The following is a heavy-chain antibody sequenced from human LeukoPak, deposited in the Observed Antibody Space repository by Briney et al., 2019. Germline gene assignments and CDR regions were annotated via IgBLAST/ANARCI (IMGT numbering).Heavy chain of an antibody. V-gene: IGHV3-23*01. CDR1: GFALSSYA. CDR2: TSSSDAGT. Sequence: PGGSLRLSCAASGFALSSYAMSWVRQAPGKGLEWVSATSSSDAGTYHAESVRGRFTISRDNSKNTLYLQMNSLRDDDAAVYYCAKDPQFNYASGWFDPWGQGTLVTVSS. D-gene: IGHD2-2*01. J-gene: IGHJ5*02. CDR3: AKDPQFNYASGWFDP.